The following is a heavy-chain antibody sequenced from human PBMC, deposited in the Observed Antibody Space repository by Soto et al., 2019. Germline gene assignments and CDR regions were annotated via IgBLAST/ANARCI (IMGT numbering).Heavy chain of an antibody. CDR1: GYTFTSYD. D-gene: IGHD3-10*01. Sequence: ASVKVSCKASGYTFTSYDINWVRQATGQGLEWMGWMNPNSGNTDYAQKFRGRVTMTKDTSKNQVVLTMTNMDPVDTATYYCAHYYGSGFRFDYWGQGTLVTVSS. V-gene: IGHV1-8*01. J-gene: IGHJ4*02. CDR3: AHYYGSGFRFDY. CDR2: MNPNSGNT.